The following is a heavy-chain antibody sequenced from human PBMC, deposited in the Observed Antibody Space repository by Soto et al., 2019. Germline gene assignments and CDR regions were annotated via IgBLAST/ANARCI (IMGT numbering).Heavy chain of an antibody. D-gene: IGHD2-2*01. CDR2: ISGSGGST. V-gene: IGHV3-23*01. CDR3: AKYISAAMRSWLDP. Sequence: GGSLRLSCAASGFTFSSYAMTWVRQAPGKGLEWVSVISGSGGSTYYADSVKGRFTISRDNSKNTLYLRMNSLRAEDTAVYYCAKYISAAMRSWLDPWGQGTLVTVSS. J-gene: IGHJ5*02. CDR1: GFTFSSYA.